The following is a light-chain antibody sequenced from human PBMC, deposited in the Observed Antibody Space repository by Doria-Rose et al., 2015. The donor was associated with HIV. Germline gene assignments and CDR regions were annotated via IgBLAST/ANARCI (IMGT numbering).Light chain of an antibody. J-gene: IGKJ1*01. CDR2: AAS. V-gene: IGKV1-39*01. Sequence: MTQSPSSLSASIGDRVTITCRASQTVSTYLNWFQQEPGKAPKLLIYAASRLQSGVPSRFSGSGSGTDFTLTISGLQTGDFATYYCQQTYSSPPWAFGQGTKVEMK. CDR1: QTVSTY. CDR3: QQTYSSPPWA.